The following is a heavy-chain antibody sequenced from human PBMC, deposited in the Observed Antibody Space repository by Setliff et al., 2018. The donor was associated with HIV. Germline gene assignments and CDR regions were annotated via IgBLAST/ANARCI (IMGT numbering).Heavy chain of an antibody. CDR1: GYAFTDYS. D-gene: IGHD2-8*01. CDR2: INPDSRGT. J-gene: IGHJ6*02. Sequence: ASVKVSCKTSGYAFTDYSIHWVRQAPGQGLEWVGRINPDSRGTNYAQTFQGRVTMTRDTSVSTAYMELSRLKSDDTAVFYCARGDVYCTNGVCYNQHYYPMDVWGQGTTVTVSS. CDR3: ARGDVYCTNGVCYNQHYYPMDV. V-gene: IGHV1-2*06.